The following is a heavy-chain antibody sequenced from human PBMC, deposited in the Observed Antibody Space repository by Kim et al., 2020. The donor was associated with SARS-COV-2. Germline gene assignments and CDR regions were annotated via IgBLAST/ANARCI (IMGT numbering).Heavy chain of an antibody. CDR2: INPNSGGT. J-gene: IGHJ6*02. Sequence: ASVKVSCKASGYTFTGYYMHWVRQAPGQGLEWMGRINPNSGGTNYAQKFQGRVTMTRDTSISTAYMELSRLRSDDTAVYYCARGGGFSGSYYNPHYYYYGMDVWGQGTTVTVSS. CDR1: GYTFTGYY. D-gene: IGHD3-10*01. V-gene: IGHV1-2*06. CDR3: ARGGGFSGSYYNPHYYYYGMDV.